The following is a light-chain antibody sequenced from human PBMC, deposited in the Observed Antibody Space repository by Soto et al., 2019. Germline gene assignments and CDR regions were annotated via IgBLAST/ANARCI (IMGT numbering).Light chain of an antibody. Sequence: DIPMTQSPSSVSASVGDRFTITCRASQGISSWLAWYQQKPWKAPKLLIYAASSLQRGVPSRFSGIGSGTDFTLTISSLQPEDFATYYSQHTNSFPLTFGGGTKVEIK. CDR1: QGISSW. CDR3: QHTNSFPLT. CDR2: AAS. V-gene: IGKV1-12*01. J-gene: IGKJ4*01.